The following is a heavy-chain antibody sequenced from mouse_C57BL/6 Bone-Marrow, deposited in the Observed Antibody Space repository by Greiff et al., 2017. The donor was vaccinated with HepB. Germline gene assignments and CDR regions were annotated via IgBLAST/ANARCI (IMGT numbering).Heavy chain of an antibody. CDR1: GYSITSGYY. CDR3: ARDDGYEIYYAMDY. CDR2: ISYDGSN. J-gene: IGHJ4*01. D-gene: IGHD2-2*01. V-gene: IGHV3-6*01. Sequence: EVKLMESGPGLVKPSQSLSLTCSVTGYSITSGYYWNWIRQFPGNKLEWMGYISYDGSNKYNPSLNNRISITRDTSKNQFFLKLNSVTTEDTATYYCARDDGYEIYYAMDYWGQGTSVTVSS.